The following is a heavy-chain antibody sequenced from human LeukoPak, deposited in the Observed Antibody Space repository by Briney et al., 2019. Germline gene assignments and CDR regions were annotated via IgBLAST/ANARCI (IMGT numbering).Heavy chain of an antibody. Sequence: GESLKISCKGSGYSFTSYWIGWVRQMPGKGLEWMGIIYPGDSDTRYSPSFQGQVTISADKFISTAYLQWTSLKASDTAMYYCARRGYCTNGVCYEDYWGQGTLVTVSS. CDR2: IYPGDSDT. CDR1: GYSFTSYW. CDR3: ARRGYCTNGVCYEDY. D-gene: IGHD2-8*01. V-gene: IGHV5-51*01. J-gene: IGHJ4*02.